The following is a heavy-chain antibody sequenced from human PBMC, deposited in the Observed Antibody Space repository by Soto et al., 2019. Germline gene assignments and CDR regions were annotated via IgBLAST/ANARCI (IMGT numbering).Heavy chain of an antibody. V-gene: IGHV3-23*01. CDR3: AKGTYDSSGYYYFAEYFQH. Sequence: EVQLLESGGGLVQPGGSLRLSCAASGFIFSSYAMSWVRQAPGKGLAWVSAISGSGGSPYYADSVKGRFTISRDNSKNTLYLQMNSLRAEDTALYYCAKGTYDSSGYYYFAEYFQHWGQVTLVTVSS. D-gene: IGHD3-22*01. J-gene: IGHJ1*01. CDR1: GFIFSSYA. CDR2: ISGSGGSP.